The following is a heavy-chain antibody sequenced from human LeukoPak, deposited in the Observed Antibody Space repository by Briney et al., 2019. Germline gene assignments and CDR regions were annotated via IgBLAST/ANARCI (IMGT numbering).Heavy chain of an antibody. Sequence: GGSLRLSCAASGFTFSSYAMSWVRQAPGKGLEWVSAISGSGGSTYYADSVKGRFTIPRDNSKNTLYLQMNSLRAEDTAVYYCAKFIQIAHTFDYWGQGTLVTVSS. V-gene: IGHV3-23*01. J-gene: IGHJ4*02. CDR2: ISGSGGST. D-gene: IGHD2-21*01. CDR3: AKFIQIAHTFDY. CDR1: GFTFSSYA.